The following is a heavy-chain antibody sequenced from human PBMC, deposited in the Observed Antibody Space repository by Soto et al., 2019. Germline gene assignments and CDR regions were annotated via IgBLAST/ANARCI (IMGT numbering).Heavy chain of an antibody. CDR1: GFTFTTSA. CDR2: IVVGSGNT. D-gene: IGHD2-2*01. J-gene: IGHJ6*02. CDR3: ARDGDCSSTSCYVPYYYGMDV. V-gene: IGHV1-58*01. Sequence: GASVKVSCKASGFTFTTSAVQWVRQARGQRLEWIGWIVVGSGNTNYAQKFQERVTITRDMSTSTAYMELSSLRAEDTAVYYCARDGDCSSTSCYVPYYYGMDVWGQGTTVTVSS.